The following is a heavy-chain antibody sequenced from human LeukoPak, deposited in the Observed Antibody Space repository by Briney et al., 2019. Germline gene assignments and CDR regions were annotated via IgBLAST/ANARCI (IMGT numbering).Heavy chain of an antibody. Sequence: ASVKVSCKASGYTFTGYYMHWVRQAPGQGLEWMGWISPNSGGTNYAQKFQGRVTMTRDTSISTAYMELSRLRSDDTAVYYCARDLLGIVGASGYWGQGTLVTVSS. CDR2: ISPNSGGT. CDR3: ARDLLGIVGASGY. D-gene: IGHD1-26*01. V-gene: IGHV1-2*02. J-gene: IGHJ4*02. CDR1: GYTFTGYY.